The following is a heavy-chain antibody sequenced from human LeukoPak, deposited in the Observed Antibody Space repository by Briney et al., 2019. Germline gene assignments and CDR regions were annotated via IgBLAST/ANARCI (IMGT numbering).Heavy chain of an antibody. V-gene: IGHV4-39*07. D-gene: IGHD1-26*01. CDR2: IYYSGST. Sequence: SETLSLTCTVSGGSISSYYWGWIRQPPGKGLEWIGSIYYSGSTYYNPSLRSRVTISVDTSKNQFSLKLSSVTAADTAVYYCARVTGSYHAFDIWGQGTMVTVSS. CDR1: GGSISSYY. CDR3: ARVTGSYHAFDI. J-gene: IGHJ3*02.